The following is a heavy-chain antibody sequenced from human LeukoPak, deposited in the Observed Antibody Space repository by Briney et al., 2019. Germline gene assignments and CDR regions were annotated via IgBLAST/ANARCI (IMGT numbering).Heavy chain of an antibody. J-gene: IGHJ4*02. Sequence: GGSLRLSCAASGFTFSNYAMSWVRQAPGKGLEWVSAISGSGGDTFYTDSVKGRFTISRDNSKNTLYLQMKGLRAEDTAVYYCVKDSVVVAGLGNYFDYWGQGTLVTVSS. D-gene: IGHD6-19*01. CDR1: GFTFSNYA. CDR3: VKDSVVVAGLGNYFDY. CDR2: ISGSGGDT. V-gene: IGHV3-23*01.